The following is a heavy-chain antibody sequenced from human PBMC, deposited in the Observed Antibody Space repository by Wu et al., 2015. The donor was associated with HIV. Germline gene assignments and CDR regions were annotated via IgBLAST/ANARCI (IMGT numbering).Heavy chain of an antibody. V-gene: IGHV1-8*02. CDR3: ARVGVLLTSAQLLEYFQH. CDR2: MDPKSGSA. Sequence: QVQLVQSGAEVKKPGTSVRVSCRVSGYRFTSFNINWIRQVHGRGLEWMGWMDPKSGSAAFGHNFQGRVSMTRNNSISTAYMELSRLTSDDTAIYYCARVGVLLTSAQLLEYFQHWGQGTRVVVSS. CDR1: GYRFTSFN. D-gene: IGHD5-24*01. J-gene: IGHJ1*01.